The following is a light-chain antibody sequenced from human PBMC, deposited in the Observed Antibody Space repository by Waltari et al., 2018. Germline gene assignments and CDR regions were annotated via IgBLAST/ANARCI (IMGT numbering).Light chain of an antibody. CDR3: SSYTTSSAPGV. J-gene: IGLJ1*01. CDR2: EVS. V-gene: IGLV2-14*01. CDR1: DSDVGAYAF. Sequence: QSALTQPASVSGSPGQSITISCSGTDSDVGAYAFVSGYQQHPGKAPPLIIYEVSNRPSGISNRFSASKSGNTASLTISGLQAEDEADYYCSSYTTSSAPGVFGTGTRVTVL.